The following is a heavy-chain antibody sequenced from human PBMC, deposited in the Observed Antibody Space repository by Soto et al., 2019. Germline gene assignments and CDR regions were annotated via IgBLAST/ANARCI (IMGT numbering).Heavy chain of an antibody. Sequence: SDTTSPTCTFDGCTFCDSYLIWIRRPPGKGLEWIGEINHSGSTNYNPSLKSRVTISVDTSKNQFSLKLSSVTAADTAVYYCASDGSGYLYDAFDIWGKGTMVTVS. D-gene: IGHD3-22*01. CDR2: INHSGST. J-gene: IGHJ3*02. CDR1: GCTFCDSY. CDR3: ASDGSGYLYDAFDI. V-gene: IGHV4-34*01.